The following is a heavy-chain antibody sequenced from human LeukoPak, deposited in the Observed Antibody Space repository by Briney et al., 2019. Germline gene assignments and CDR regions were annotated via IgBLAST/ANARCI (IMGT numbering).Heavy chain of an antibody. D-gene: IGHD1-20*01. Sequence: GGSLRLSCAASGFAFNTHWMHWVRHATGKGVVWVSRINRDGNNTNYADCVKGRYTISTHNAKNTLYLQMNSLRAEDTAVYFCARYLNWNQIDYCGQGSLFTVSS. V-gene: IGHV3-74*01. CDR3: ARYLNWNQIDY. J-gene: IGHJ4*02. CDR1: GFAFNTHW. CDR2: INRDGNNT.